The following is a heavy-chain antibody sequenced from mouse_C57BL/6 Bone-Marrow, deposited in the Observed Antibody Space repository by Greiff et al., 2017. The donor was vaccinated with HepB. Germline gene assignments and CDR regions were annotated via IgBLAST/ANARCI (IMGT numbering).Heavy chain of an antibody. J-gene: IGHJ1*03. Sequence: EVMLVESGGGLVQPGESLKLSCESNEYEFPSHDMSWVRKTPEKRLELVAAINSDGGSTYYPDTMERRFIISRDNTKKTLYLQMSSLRSEDTALYYCARHDGYYVGYWYFDVWGTGTTVTVSS. D-gene: IGHD2-3*01. V-gene: IGHV5-2*03. CDR2: INSDGGST. CDR1: EYEFPSHD. CDR3: ARHDGYYVGYWYFDV.